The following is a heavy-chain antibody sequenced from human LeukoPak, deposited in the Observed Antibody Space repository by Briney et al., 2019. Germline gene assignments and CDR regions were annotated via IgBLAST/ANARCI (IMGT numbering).Heavy chain of an antibody. CDR3: AKDHLPGIVVADRDY. V-gene: IGHV1-18*01. CDR2: ISVYTTNT. D-gene: IGHD6-19*01. J-gene: IGHJ4*02. Sequence: ASVKVSCKASGYTFTGHGISWVRQAPGQGLEWMGWISVYTTNTAYTERLQDRITMTTDPSTSTAYLELRSLRFDDTAVYYCAKDHLPGIVVADRDYWGQGTLVTVSS. CDR1: GYTFTGHG.